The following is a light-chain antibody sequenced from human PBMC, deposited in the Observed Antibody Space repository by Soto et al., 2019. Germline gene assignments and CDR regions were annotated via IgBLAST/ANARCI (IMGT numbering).Light chain of an antibody. CDR1: QSVSSNY. Sequence: EIVLTQSPGTLSLSPGERATRSCRASQSVSSNYLAWYQQKPGQAPRLLIYGASSRATGIPDRFSGSGSGADFALTISRLEPEDFAVYYCHHYGSSRFMYTFGQGTKLEIK. CDR3: HHYGSSRFMYT. J-gene: IGKJ2*01. CDR2: GAS. V-gene: IGKV3-20*01.